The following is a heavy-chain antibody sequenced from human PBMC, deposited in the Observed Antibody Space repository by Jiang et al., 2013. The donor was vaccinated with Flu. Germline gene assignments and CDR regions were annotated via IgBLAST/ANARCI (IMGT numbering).Heavy chain of an antibody. CDR1: TFSSYA. J-gene: IGHJ4*02. Sequence: TFSSYAMHWVRQAPGKGLEWVAVISYDGSNKYYADSVKGRFTXSRDNSKNTLYLQMNSLRAEDTAVYYCARDHLRYCSSTSCHYADYWGQGTLVTVSS. CDR2: ISYDGSNK. V-gene: IGHV3-30*04. CDR3: ARDHLRYCSSTSCHYADY. D-gene: IGHD2-2*01.